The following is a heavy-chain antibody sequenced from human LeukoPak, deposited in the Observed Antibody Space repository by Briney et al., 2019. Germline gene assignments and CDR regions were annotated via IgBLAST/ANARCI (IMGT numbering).Heavy chain of an antibody. CDR1: GYTFTSYG. V-gene: IGHV1-18*01. CDR3: AGFMIANDILTGYYTT. J-gene: IGHJ4*02. CDR2: ISAYNGNT. Sequence: ASVKVSCKASGYTFTSYGISWVRQAPGQGLEWMGWISAYNGNTNYAQKLQGRVTMTTDTSTSTAYMELRSLRSDDTAVYYCAGFMIANDILTGYYTTWGQGTLVTVSS. D-gene: IGHD3-9*01.